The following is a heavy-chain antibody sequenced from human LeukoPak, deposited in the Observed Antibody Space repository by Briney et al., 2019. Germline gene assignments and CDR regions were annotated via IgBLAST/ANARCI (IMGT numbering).Heavy chain of an antibody. D-gene: IGHD7-27*01. J-gene: IGHJ3*02. CDR3: ARNWGDAFDI. Sequence: ASVKVSCKASGYTFTSYAMHWVRQAPGQRLEWMGWINAGNGNTKYSQKFQGRVTMTRDTSTSTVYMELSSLRSEDTAVYYCARNWGDAFDIWGQGTMVTVSS. CDR1: GYTFTSYA. V-gene: IGHV1-3*01. CDR2: INAGNGNT.